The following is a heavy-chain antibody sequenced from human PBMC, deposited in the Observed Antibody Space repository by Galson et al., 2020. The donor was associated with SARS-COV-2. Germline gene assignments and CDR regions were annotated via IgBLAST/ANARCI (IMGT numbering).Heavy chain of an antibody. V-gene: IGHV4-59*08. D-gene: IGHD2-21*02. CDR3: ASSSVVVTAIDQLNYYYYGMDV. CDR2: IYYSGST. J-gene: IGHJ6*02. Sequence: ETSETLSLTCTVSGGSISSYYWSWIRQPPGKGLEWIGYIYYSGSTNYNPSLKSRVTISVDTSKNQFSLKLSSVTAADTAVYYCASSSVVVTAIDQLNYYYYGMDVWGQGTTVTVSS. CDR1: GGSISSYY.